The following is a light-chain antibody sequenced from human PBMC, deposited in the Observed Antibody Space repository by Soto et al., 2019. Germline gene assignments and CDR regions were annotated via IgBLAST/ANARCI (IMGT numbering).Light chain of an antibody. CDR2: GAS. Sequence: EIVMTQSPATLSVSPGERATLSCRASQSVNIYLAWYQQKPGQAPRLLIFGASSRATGIPARFSGSGSGTEFTLTIRRLEPEDFAVYYCQQYGRSTWTFGQGTKVDIK. V-gene: IGKV3D-15*01. CDR1: QSVNIY. J-gene: IGKJ1*01. CDR3: QQYGRSTWT.